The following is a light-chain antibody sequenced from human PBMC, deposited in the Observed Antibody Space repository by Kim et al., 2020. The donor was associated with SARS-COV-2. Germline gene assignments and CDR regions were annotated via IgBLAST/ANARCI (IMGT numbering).Light chain of an antibody. CDR1: SGSIASNY. V-gene: IGLV6-57*03. CDR2: ENN. CDR3: QSYDISKWL. Sequence: GKTVTISCTRSSGSIASNYVQWFQQRPGSVPTTVIYENNQKPSGVPDRFSGSIDTWSNSASLTISGLKTEDEADYCCQSYDISKWLFGGGTQLTVL. J-gene: IGLJ3*02.